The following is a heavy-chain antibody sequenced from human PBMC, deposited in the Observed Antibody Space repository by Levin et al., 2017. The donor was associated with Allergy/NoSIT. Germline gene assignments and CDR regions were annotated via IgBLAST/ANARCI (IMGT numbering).Heavy chain of an antibody. CDR2: LRYSGDTT. CDR1: GFTFISYT. J-gene: IGHJ3*02. D-gene: IGHD1-26*01. V-gene: IGHV3-23*01. Sequence: GGSLRLSCAASGFTFISYTMTWVRQAPGRGLEWVSTLRYSGDTTHYADSVKGRFTISRDGSRDTPFLQMNSLRPEDTAVYYCAKGVSSGSPYRAFDMWGQGTMVTVSS. CDR3: AKGVSSGSPYRAFDM.